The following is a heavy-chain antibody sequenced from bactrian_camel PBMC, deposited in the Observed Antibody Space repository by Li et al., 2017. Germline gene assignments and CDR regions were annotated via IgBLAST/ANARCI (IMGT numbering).Heavy chain of an antibody. D-gene: IGHD2*01. CDR3: AADHICPQHSRSGVYYAPEAHEFRY. Sequence: VQLVESGGGSVQAGGSLTLSCVVSGISYSVPRYSMAWFRQAPGKAREGVADIKDDGTTSYTDSVKGRFTISKDNAKDTLYLQMNNLKPEDTAVYYCAADHICPQHSRSGVYYAPEAHEFRYWGQGTQVTVS. J-gene: IGHJ6*01. CDR2: IKDDGTT. V-gene: IGHV3S53*01. CDR1: GISYSVPR.